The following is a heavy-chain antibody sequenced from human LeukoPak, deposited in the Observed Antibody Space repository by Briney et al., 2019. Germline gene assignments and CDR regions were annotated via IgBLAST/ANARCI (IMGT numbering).Heavy chain of an antibody. D-gene: IGHD6-13*01. V-gene: IGHV4-38-2*02. CDR3: ARNGYSSSWYIGAWFDP. Sequence: SETLSLTCTVSGYSISSGYYWGWIRQPPGKGLEWIGSIYHSGSTYYNPSLKSRVTISVDTSKNQFSLKLNSVTAADTAMYYCARNGYSSSWYIGAWFDPWGQGTLVTVSS. CDR1: GYSISSGYY. CDR2: IYHSGST. J-gene: IGHJ5*02.